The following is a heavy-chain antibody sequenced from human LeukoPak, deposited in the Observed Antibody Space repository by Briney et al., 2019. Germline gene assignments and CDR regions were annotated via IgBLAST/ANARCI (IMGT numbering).Heavy chain of an antibody. Sequence: PGGSLRLSCAASGFTFSSYAMHWVRQAPGKGLEWLAVIYSDYGGGATYYADSVKGRFTVSRDNSKNTLYLQMNSLRVEDTAVYYCARDGGDQFDSSGVDYWGQGTLVTVSS. CDR2: IYSDYGGGAT. V-gene: IGHV3-30*14. J-gene: IGHJ4*02. D-gene: IGHD3-22*01. CDR3: ARDGGDQFDSSGVDY. CDR1: GFTFSSYA.